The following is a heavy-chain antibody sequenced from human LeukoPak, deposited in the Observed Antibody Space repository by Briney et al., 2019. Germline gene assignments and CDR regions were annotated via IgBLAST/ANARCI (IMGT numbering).Heavy chain of an antibody. J-gene: IGHJ3*02. V-gene: IGHV1-46*01. Sequence: ASVKVSCKASGYTFTNYYIHWVRQAPGQGLECMGIINPSGGSTSYAQKFQGRVTMTRDMSTSTVYMELSSLRSEDTAVYYCARARVDTAMVDAFDIWGQGTMVTVSS. CDR2: INPSGGST. CDR3: ARARVDTAMVDAFDI. CDR1: GYTFTNYY. D-gene: IGHD5-18*01.